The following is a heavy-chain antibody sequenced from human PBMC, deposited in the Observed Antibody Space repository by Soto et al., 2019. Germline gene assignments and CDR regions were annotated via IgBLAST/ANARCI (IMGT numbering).Heavy chain of an antibody. V-gene: IGHV3-66*01. D-gene: IGHD3-3*01. CDR3: ARWGHGFGVVIGGYFDY. J-gene: IGHJ4*02. CDR2: IYSGGST. CDR1: GFTVSSNY. Sequence: GGSLRLSCAASGFTVSSNYMSWVRQAPGKGLEWVSVIYSGGSTYYADSVKGRFTISRDNSKNTLYLQMNSLRAEDTAVYYCARWGHGFGVVIGGYFDYWGQGTLVTVSS.